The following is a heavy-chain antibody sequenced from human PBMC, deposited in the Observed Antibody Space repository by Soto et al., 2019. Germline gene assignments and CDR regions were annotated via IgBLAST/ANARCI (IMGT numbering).Heavy chain of an antibody. D-gene: IGHD6-19*01. CDR3: VRAGGLRAVAVAY. J-gene: IGHJ4*02. CDR2: IYHSGST. CDR1: GGSISSGGYS. V-gene: IGHV4-30-2*01. Sequence: SETLSLTCAVSGGSISSGGYSWSWIRQPPGKGLEWIGYIYHSGSTYYNPSLKSRVTISVDRSKNQFSLKLSSVTAADTAVYYCVRAGGLRAVAVAYWGQGTLVTVSS.